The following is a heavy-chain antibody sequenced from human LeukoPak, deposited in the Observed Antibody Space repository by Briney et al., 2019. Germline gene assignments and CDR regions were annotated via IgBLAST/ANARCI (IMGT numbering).Heavy chain of an antibody. CDR3: ARGQDYYDSSGYDDY. Sequence: GGSLRLSCAASGFTFSSYWMSWVRQAPGKGLEWVANIKQDGSEKYYVDSVEGRFTISRDNAKNSLYLQMNSLRAEDTAVYYCARGQDYYDSSGYDDYWGQGTLVTVSS. J-gene: IGHJ4*02. CDR1: GFTFSSYW. V-gene: IGHV3-7*04. D-gene: IGHD3-22*01. CDR2: IKQDGSEK.